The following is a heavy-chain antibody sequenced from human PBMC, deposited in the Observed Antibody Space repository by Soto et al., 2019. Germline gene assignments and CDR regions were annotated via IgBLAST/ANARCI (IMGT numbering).Heavy chain of an antibody. CDR3: VKSRGGNNFDFFD. CDR2: VRGNGDPP. CDR1: GFTFSSYA. V-gene: IGHV3-64D*06. J-gene: IGHJ4*02. D-gene: IGHD5-12*01. Sequence: PGGSLRLSCSASGFTFSSYAMHWVRQAPWKGLEYVSGVRGNGDPPFYADSVKGRFTISRDNSKNTLYLQMSSLSADDTAVYYCVKSRGGNNFDFFDWGQGALVTVSS.